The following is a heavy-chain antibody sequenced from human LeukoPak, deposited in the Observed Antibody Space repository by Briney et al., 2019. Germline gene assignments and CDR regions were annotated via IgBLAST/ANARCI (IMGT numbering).Heavy chain of an antibody. J-gene: IGHJ3*02. Sequence: GESLKIPCKGPGYSFTTYWIGWVRQMPGKDLEWMGIIYPGDSDTRYSPSFQGQVTISADKSISTAYLQWSSLKASDTAMYYCARLKPHSQLILGAFDIWGQGTMVTVSS. CDR1: GYSFTTYW. CDR3: ARLKPHSQLILGAFDI. CDR2: IYPGDSDT. D-gene: IGHD2-2*01. V-gene: IGHV5-51*01.